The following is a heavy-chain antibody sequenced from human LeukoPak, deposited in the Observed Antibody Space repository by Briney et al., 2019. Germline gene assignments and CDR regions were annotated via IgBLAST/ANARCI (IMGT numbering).Heavy chain of an antibody. J-gene: IGHJ2*01. Sequence: PSETLSLTCTVSGGSISSYYWSWIRQPAGKGLEWIGRIYTSGSTNYNPSLKSRVTMSVDTSKNQFSLKLSSVTAADTAVYYCARDTPYYYDSSGYSGYFDLWGRGTLVTVSP. CDR2: IYTSGST. CDR3: ARDTPYYYDSSGYSGYFDL. D-gene: IGHD3-22*01. CDR1: GGSISSYY. V-gene: IGHV4-4*07.